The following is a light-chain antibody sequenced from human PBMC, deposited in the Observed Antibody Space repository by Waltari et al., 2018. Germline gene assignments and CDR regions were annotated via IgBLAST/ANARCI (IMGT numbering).Light chain of an antibody. CDR1: NSNLGTNP. J-gene: IGLJ2*01. CDR2: KDE. Sequence: QSILTQPPSESGTPGQTVTISCSGHNSNLGTNPASWFQQVPGTAPKVLIYKDERRPSGVPDRFSASKSGTSASLAISGLRSDDEADYYCAAWDDTVKSVLFGGGTKLTVL. V-gene: IGLV1-47*01. CDR3: AAWDDTVKSVL.